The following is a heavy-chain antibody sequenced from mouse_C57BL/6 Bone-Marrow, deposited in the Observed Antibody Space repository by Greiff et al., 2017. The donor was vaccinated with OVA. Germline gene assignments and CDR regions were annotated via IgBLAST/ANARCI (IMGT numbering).Heavy chain of an antibody. V-gene: IGHV2-6-1*01. CDR2: IWSDGST. J-gene: IGHJ1*03. CDR3: ARHDYYSNYAGYFDV. Sequence: QVQLQQSGPGLVAPSQSLSITCTVSGFSLTSYGVHWVRQPPGKGLEWLVVIWSDGSTTYNSALKSRLSISKDNSKRQVFLKMNSLQTDDTSMYYCARHDYYSNYAGYFDVWGTGTTVTVSS. D-gene: IGHD2-5*01. CDR1: GFSLTSYG.